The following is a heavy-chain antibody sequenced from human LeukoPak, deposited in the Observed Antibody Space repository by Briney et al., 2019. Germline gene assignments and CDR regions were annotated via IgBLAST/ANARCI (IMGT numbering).Heavy chain of an antibody. CDR3: AKDLAYDSSGYNYYYYYGMDV. CDR2: ISFDGSNK. V-gene: IGHV3-30*18. CDR1: GFTFNNYG. Sequence: GGSLRLSCAASGFTFNNYGMHWVRQAPGKGLEWVAVISFDGSNKYYADSVKGRFTISRDNSKNTLYLQMNSLRAEDTAVYYCAKDLAYDSSGYNYYYYYGMDVWGQGTTVTVSS. J-gene: IGHJ6*02. D-gene: IGHD3-22*01.